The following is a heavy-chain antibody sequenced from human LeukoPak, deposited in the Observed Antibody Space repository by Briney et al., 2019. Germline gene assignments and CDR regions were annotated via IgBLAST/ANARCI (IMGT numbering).Heavy chain of an antibody. J-gene: IGHJ5*02. V-gene: IGHV4-39*07. D-gene: IGHD3-10*01. Sequence: SETLSLTCTVSGGSISSSSYYWGWIRQPPGKGLEWIGSIYYSGSTYYNPSLKSRVTISVDTSKNQFSLKLSSVTAADTAVYYCASRPGSMVRGVLDPWGQGTLVTVSS. CDR1: GGSISSSSYY. CDR3: ASRPGSMVRGVLDP. CDR2: IYYSGST.